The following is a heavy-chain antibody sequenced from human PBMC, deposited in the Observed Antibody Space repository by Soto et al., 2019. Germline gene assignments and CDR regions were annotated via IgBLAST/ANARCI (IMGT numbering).Heavy chain of an antibody. D-gene: IGHD3-16*02. Sequence: SETLSLTCAVYGGSFSGYYWSWIRQPPGKGLEWIGEINHSGSTNYNPSLKSRVTISVDTSKNQFSLKLSSVTAADTAVYYCARGATSLGELSHFDYWGQGTLVTVSS. J-gene: IGHJ4*02. CDR2: INHSGST. V-gene: IGHV4-34*01. CDR3: ARGATSLGELSHFDY. CDR1: GGSFSGYY.